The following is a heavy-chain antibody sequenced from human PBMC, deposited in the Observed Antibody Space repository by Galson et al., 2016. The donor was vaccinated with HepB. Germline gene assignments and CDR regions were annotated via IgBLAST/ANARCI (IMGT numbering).Heavy chain of an antibody. CDR3: ARDPRKIRYQLLEIYYYYYAMGV. Sequence: SCKASGYTFTGYYMHWVRQAPGQGLEWMGWISAYNGNTNYAQKLQGRVTMTTDTSTSTAYMELRSLRSDDTAVYYCARDPRKIRYQLLEIYYYYYAMGVWGQGTTVTVSS. CDR1: GYTFTGYY. V-gene: IGHV1-18*04. D-gene: IGHD2-2*01. CDR2: ISAYNGNT. J-gene: IGHJ6*02.